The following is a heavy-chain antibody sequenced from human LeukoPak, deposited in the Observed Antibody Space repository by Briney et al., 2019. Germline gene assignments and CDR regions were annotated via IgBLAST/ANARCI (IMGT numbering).Heavy chain of an antibody. CDR3: ARGAGLFIEHDY. J-gene: IGHJ4*02. D-gene: IGHD3-22*01. V-gene: IGHV3-66*01. Sequence: GGSLRLSCAASGFTVSSNYMSWVRQAPGKGLEWVSVIYSGGSTYYADSVKGRLTISRDNSKNTLYLQMNSLRAEDTAAYYCARGAGLFIEHDYWGQGTLVTVSS. CDR2: IYSGGST. CDR1: GFTVSSNY.